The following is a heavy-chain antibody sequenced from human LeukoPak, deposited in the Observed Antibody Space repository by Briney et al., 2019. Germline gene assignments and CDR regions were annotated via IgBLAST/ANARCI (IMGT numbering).Heavy chain of an antibody. CDR2: INHSGST. D-gene: IGHD3-3*01. CDR1: GGSFSGYY. J-gene: IGHJ6*03. V-gene: IGHV4-34*01. CDR3: ARGTSTYYDFWSGYYKPTYYYYMDV. Sequence: PSETLSLTCAVYGGSFSGYYLSWIRQPPGKGLEWIGEINHSGSTNYNPSLKSRVTISVDTSKNQFSLKLSSVTAADTAVYYCARGTSTYYDFWSGYYKPTYYYYMDVWGKGTTVTVSS.